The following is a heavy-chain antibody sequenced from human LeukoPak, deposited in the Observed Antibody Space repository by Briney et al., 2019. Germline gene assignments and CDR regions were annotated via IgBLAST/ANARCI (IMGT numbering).Heavy chain of an antibody. V-gene: IGHV3-7*01. CDR1: GFTFSSYG. D-gene: IGHD5-18*01. CDR2: IKQDGSEK. CDR3: ARDLQLFHY. Sequence: PGGSLRLSCAASGFTFSSYGMSWVRQAPGKGLEWVANIKQDGSEKYYVDSVKGRFTISRDNAKNSLYLQMNSLRAEDTAVYYCARDLQLFHYWGQGTLVTVSS. J-gene: IGHJ4*02.